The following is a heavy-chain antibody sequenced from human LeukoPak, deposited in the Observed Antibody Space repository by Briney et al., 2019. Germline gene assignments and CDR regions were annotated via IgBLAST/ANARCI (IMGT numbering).Heavy chain of an antibody. CDR3: ARKKSVGDYYYGMDV. Sequence: SETLSLTCTVSGGSISSYYWSWIRQPPGKRLEWIGYIYYSGSTNYKPSLKSRVTISVDTSKNQFSVKLSAVTSAHTAVYYCARKKSVGDYYYGMDVWGQGTTVTVS. V-gene: IGHV4-59*13. CDR1: GGSISSYY. CDR2: IYYSGST. J-gene: IGHJ6*02.